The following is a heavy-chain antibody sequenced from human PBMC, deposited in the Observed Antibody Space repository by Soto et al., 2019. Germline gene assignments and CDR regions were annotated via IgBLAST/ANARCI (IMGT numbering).Heavy chain of an antibody. CDR1: GYTFTSYG. CDR2: ISAYNDHT. J-gene: IGHJ4*02. D-gene: IGHD3-3*01. Sequence: QVQLVQSGAEVKKPGASVKVSCKASGYTFTSYGISWVRQAPGQRLEWLGWISAYNDHTNYAQKLQDRVTMTTDTSTSTASMELRSLRFDDTAVYYCARAYDFWSGYSNFDYWGQGTLVPVSS. CDR3: ARAYDFWSGYSNFDY. V-gene: IGHV1-18*01.